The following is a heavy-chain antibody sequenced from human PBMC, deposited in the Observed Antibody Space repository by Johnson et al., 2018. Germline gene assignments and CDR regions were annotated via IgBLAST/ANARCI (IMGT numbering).Heavy chain of an antibody. Sequence: QVQLVESGGGVVQXGRSLRLXCAASGFTFSSYGMHWVRQAPGKGLEWVAVISYDGSNKYYADSVKGRFTISRDNSKNTLYLQMNSLRAEDTALYYCAKAVGLDIWGQGTMVTVSS. D-gene: IGHD2-15*01. V-gene: IGHV3-30*18. CDR1: GFTFSSYG. J-gene: IGHJ3*02. CDR3: AKAVGLDI. CDR2: ISYDGSNK.